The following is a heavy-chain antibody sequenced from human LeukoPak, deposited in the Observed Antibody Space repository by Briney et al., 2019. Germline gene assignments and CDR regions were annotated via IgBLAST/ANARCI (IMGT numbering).Heavy chain of an antibody. D-gene: IGHD7-27*01. J-gene: IGHJ4*02. V-gene: IGHV3-21*01. Sequence: PGGSLRLSCAASGFTFSNYWMHWVRQAPGKGLEWVSSISSSSSYIYYADSVKGRFTISRDNAKNSLYLQMNSLRAEDTAVYYCAREGHSWGSERGFDYWGQGTLVTVSS. CDR1: GFTFSNYW. CDR3: AREGHSWGSERGFDY. CDR2: ISSSSSYI.